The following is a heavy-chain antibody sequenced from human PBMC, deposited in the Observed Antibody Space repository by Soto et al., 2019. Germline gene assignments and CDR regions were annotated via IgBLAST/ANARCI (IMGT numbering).Heavy chain of an antibody. V-gene: IGHV5-51*01. J-gene: IGHJ6*02. CDR2: IYPGDSDT. CDR3: ARVGDIVVVPAGAYYGMDV. Sequence: LQIRSKGAGESCAGYWIGWVRQMPGKGLEWMGIIYPGDSDTRYSPSFQGQVTISADKSISTAYLQWSSLKASDTAMYYCARVGDIVVVPAGAYYGMDVWGQGTTVTGSS. CDR1: GESCAGYW. D-gene: IGHD2-2*01.